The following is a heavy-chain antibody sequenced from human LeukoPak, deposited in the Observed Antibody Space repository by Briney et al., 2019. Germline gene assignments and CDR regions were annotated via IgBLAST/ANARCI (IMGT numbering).Heavy chain of an antibody. V-gene: IGHV4-38-2*02. CDR2: IFHGGTT. Sequence: SETLSLTCTVSGDSITSRYFWGWVRQPPGEGLEWIGSIFHGGTTYQNPSLKSRVTILMDTSKNQFSLKLSSVTAADTAVYFCTREVDFYSYMDVWGKGTTVTV. D-gene: IGHD2-15*01. CDR1: GDSITSRYF. CDR3: TREVDFYSYMDV. J-gene: IGHJ6*03.